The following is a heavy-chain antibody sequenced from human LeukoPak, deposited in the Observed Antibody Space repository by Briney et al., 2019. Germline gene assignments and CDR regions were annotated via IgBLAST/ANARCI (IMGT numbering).Heavy chain of an antibody. J-gene: IGHJ4*02. D-gene: IGHD3-22*01. Sequence: GGSLRLSCAASGFTFSSYSMNWVRQAPGKGLEWVSSISSSSSHIYYADSVKGRFTISRDNAKNSLYLQMNSLRAEDTAVYYCARDGSDLDYYDSSGGVDYWGQGTLVTVSS. CDR3: ARDGSDLDYYDSSGGVDY. CDR2: ISSSSSHI. V-gene: IGHV3-21*01. CDR1: GFTFSSYS.